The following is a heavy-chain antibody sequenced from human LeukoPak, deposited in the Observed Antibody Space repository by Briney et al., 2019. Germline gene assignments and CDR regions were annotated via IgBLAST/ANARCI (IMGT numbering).Heavy chain of an antibody. CDR2: ISYDGSNR. J-gene: IGHJ4*02. D-gene: IGHD1-26*01. Sequence: GGSLRLSCAASGFTFSTYAMHWVRQAPGKGLEWVAVISYDGSNRNYADSVKGRFTISRDNSKNTLYLQMNSLRPEDAALYYCARATNPAIVGHFDYWGQGTLVAVSS. V-gene: IGHV3-30*04. CDR3: ARATNPAIVGHFDY. CDR1: GFTFSTYA.